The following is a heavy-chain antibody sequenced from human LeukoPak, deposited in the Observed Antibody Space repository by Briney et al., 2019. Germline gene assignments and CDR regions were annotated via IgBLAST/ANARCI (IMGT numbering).Heavy chain of an antibody. V-gene: IGHV3-20*04. J-gene: IGHJ4*02. CDR2: INWNGGST. Sequence: GGSLRLSCAASGFTFDDYGMTLVRQAPGKGLEWVSSINWNGGSTGYADSVKGRFTISRDNAKNSLYLQMNSLRAEDTALYYCARASMTTVTSPFGYWGQGTLVTVSS. CDR3: ARASMTTVTSPFGY. CDR1: GFTFDDYG. D-gene: IGHD4-17*01.